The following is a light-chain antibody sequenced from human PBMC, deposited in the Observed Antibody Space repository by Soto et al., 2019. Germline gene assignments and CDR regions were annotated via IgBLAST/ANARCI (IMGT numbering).Light chain of an antibody. V-gene: IGKV4-1*01. CDR3: QHYYNPPYT. J-gene: IGKJ2*01. Sequence: DIVMTQSPDSLAVSLGERATINCKSSQSVLYSSNNNNYLAWFQQKSGQPPKLRISWASTRESGSPDRLSGSVSVTEFTLTISSLQAEDVAVYYCQHYYNPPYTFGQGTKLEIK. CDR2: WAS. CDR1: QSVLYSSNNNNY.